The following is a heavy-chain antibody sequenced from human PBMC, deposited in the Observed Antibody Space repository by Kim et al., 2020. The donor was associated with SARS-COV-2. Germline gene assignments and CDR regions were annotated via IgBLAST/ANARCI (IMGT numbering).Heavy chain of an antibody. Sequence: ASVKVSCKASGYTFTSYTMHWVRQAPGQGLEWMGWINTNTGNPTYAQGFTGRFVFSLDTSVSTTYLQISSLQAEDTAVYYCARDHLVPGASGMVVHFDYWGQGTLVTVSS. V-gene: IGHV7-4-1*02. CDR2: INTNTGNP. CDR3: ARDHLVPGASGMVVHFDY. D-gene: IGHD2-2*01. J-gene: IGHJ4*02. CDR1: GYTFTSYT.